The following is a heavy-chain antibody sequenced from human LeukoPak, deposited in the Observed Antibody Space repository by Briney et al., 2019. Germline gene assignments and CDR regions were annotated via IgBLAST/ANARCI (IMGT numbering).Heavy chain of an antibody. V-gene: IGHV3-21*01. Sequence: GGSLRLSCAASGFTFSSYSMNWVRQAPGKGLEWVSSISSSSSYIYYADSVKGRFTISRDNAKNSLYLQMNSLRAEDTAVYHCARGGLKGFDYWGQGTLVTVSS. CDR1: GFTFSSYS. D-gene: IGHD3/OR15-3a*01. CDR3: ARGGLKGFDY. J-gene: IGHJ4*02. CDR2: ISSSSSYI.